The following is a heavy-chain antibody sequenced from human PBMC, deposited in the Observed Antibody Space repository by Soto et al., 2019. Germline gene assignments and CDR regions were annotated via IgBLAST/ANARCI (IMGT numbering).Heavy chain of an antibody. V-gene: IGHV4-59*08. J-gene: IGHJ6*03. D-gene: IGHD3-16*02. CDR3: ARHLRRAELPGGVIVTYYYYYMDV. CDR2: IYYSGST. Sequence: SETLSLTCTVSGGSISSYYWSWIRQPPGKGLEWIGNIYYSGSTNYNPSLKSRVTISVDTSKNQFSLKLSSVTAADTAVYYCARHLRRAELPGGVIVTYYYYYMDVWGKGTTVTVSS. CDR1: GGSISSYY.